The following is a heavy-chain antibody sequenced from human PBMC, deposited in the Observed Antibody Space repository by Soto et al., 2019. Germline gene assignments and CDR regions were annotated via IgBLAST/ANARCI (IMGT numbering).Heavy chain of an antibody. J-gene: IGHJ6*03. CDR2: IIPILGIA. Sequence: SVKVSCKASGGTFSSYTISWVRQAPGQGLEWMGRIIPILGIANYAQKFQGRVTITADKSTSTAYMELSSLRSEDTAVYYCARAGYYYGSGSYYSYYMDVWGKGTTVTVSS. CDR1: GGTFSSYT. V-gene: IGHV1-69*02. D-gene: IGHD3-10*01. CDR3: ARAGYYYGSGSYYSYYMDV.